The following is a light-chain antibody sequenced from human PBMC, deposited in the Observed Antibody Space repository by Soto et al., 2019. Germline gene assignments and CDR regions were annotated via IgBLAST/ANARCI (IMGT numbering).Light chain of an antibody. Sequence: QSALTQPASVYGSPGQSITISCTGTSSDIGSYKFVSWYQQHAGKAPKLMTYEGSKRPSGVSDRFSASKSGNTASLTISGLQADDEADYYCCSHAGDHVVFGGGTKLTVL. V-gene: IGLV2-23*01. CDR1: SSDIGSYKF. J-gene: IGLJ2*01. CDR3: CSHAGDHVV. CDR2: EGS.